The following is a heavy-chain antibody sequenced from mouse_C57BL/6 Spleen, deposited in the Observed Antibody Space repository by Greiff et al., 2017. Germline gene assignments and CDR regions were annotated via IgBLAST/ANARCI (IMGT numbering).Heavy chain of an antibody. J-gene: IGHJ4*01. D-gene: IGHD1-1*01. CDR3: ARCEDYGSSLYAMDY. CDR1: GYTFTSYW. Sequence: QVQLKQPGAELVKPGASVKLSCKASGYTFTSYWMHWVKQRPGQGLEWIGMIHPNSGSTNYNEKFKSKATLTVDKSSSTAYMQLSSLTSEDSAVYYCARCEDYGSSLYAMDYWGQGTSVTVSS. V-gene: IGHV1-64*01. CDR2: IHPNSGST.